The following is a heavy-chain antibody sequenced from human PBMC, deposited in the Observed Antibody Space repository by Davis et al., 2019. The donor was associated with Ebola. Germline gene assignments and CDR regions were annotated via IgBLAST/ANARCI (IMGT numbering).Heavy chain of an antibody. D-gene: IGHD2-15*01. Sequence: ASVKVSCKASGGTFSTYAISWVRQAPGQGLEWMGWINPKSGGTNYAQKFQGRVTMTRDTSISTAYMELSRLRSDDTAVYYCARDGRDLSRVVAANVRDYWGQGTLVTVSS. CDR2: INPKSGGT. V-gene: IGHV1-2*02. CDR1: GGTFSTYA. CDR3: ARDGRDLSRVVAANVRDY. J-gene: IGHJ4*02.